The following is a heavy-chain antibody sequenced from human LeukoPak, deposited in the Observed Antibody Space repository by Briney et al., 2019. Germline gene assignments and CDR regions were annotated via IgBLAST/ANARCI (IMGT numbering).Heavy chain of an antibody. Sequence: PGGSLRLSCAASGFTFSTYGMHWVRQAPGKGLEWVAGISYDGSNKYYADAVKGRFTISRDNSKNTLFLQVNSLRVEDTAVYYCAKWMGGYDPRDPFHIWGQGTLVTVSS. CDR2: ISYDGSNK. V-gene: IGHV3-30*18. J-gene: IGHJ3*02. CDR3: AKWMGGYDPRDPFHI. D-gene: IGHD5-12*01. CDR1: GFTFSTYG.